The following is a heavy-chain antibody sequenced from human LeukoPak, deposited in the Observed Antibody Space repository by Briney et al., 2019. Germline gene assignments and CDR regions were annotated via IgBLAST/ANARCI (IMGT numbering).Heavy chain of an antibody. CDR3: ASSRIRTGRPDY. CDR1: GFTFSNYG. Sequence: GGSLRLSRAASGFTFSNYGMHWVRQAPGKGLEWVAVISYDGSNKYYADSVKGRFTISRDNAKNSLYLQMNSLRAEDTAVYYCASSRIRTGRPDYWGQGTLVTVSS. CDR2: ISYDGSNK. J-gene: IGHJ4*02. V-gene: IGHV3-30*03. D-gene: IGHD1-14*01.